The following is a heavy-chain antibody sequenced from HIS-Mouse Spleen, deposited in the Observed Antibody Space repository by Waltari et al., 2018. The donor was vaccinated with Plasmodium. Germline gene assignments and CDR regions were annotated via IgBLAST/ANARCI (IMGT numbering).Heavy chain of an antibody. CDR3: ASSWYWYFDL. Sequence: EVQLVESGGGLVQPGGSLRLSCAASGFTFSGYWMSWVRQAPGKGLEVGANRKQDGSEKYYVDSVKGRFTISRDNAKNSLYLQMNSLRAEDTAVYYCASSWYWYFDLWGRGTLVTVSS. V-gene: IGHV3-7*01. CDR2: RKQDGSEK. J-gene: IGHJ2*01. CDR1: GFTFSGYW. D-gene: IGHD6-13*01.